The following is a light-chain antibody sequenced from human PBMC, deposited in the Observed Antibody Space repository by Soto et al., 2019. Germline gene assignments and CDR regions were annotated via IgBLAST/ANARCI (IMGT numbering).Light chain of an antibody. CDR1: QSVSSN. J-gene: IGKJ1*01. CDR3: QQYNNWPPWT. V-gene: IGKV3-15*01. CDR2: GAS. Sequence: EIVMTQSPATLSVSPGERATLSCRASQSVSSNLAWYQQKPGQAPRPLIYGASTRATGIPVRFSGSGSGTEFTLTISSLQSEDFAVYYCQQYNNWPPWTFGRGTKVEIK.